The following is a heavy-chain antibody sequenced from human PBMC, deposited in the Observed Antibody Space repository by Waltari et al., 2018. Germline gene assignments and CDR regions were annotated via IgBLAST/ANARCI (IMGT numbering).Heavy chain of an antibody. CDR1: GGSISSSSYY. D-gene: IGHD3-10*01. J-gene: IGHJ4*02. CDR3: ARGLLWFREAFFDY. Sequence: QLQLQESGPGLVKPSETLSLTCTVSGGSISSSSYYWGWIRQPPGKGLEWIGSIYYSGRTYYNPSLKSRVTISVDTSKNQFSLKLSSVTAADTAVYYCARGLLWFREAFFDYWGQGTLVTVSS. V-gene: IGHV4-39*07. CDR2: IYYSGRT.